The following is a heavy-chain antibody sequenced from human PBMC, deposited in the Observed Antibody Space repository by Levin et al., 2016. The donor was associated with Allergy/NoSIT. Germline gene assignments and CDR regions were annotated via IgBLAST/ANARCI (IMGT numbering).Heavy chain of an antibody. Sequence: PGKGLEWIGYIYHSGSTYYNPSLKSRVTISVDRSKNQFSLKLSSVTAADTAVYYCARGGGYNWNYVGYWGQGTLVTVSS. CDR2: IYHSGST. CDR3: ARGGGYNWNYVGY. V-gene: IGHV4-30-2*01. D-gene: IGHD1-20*01. J-gene: IGHJ4*02.